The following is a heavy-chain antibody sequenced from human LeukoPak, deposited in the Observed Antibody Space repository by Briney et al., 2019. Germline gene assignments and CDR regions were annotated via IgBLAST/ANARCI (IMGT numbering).Heavy chain of an antibody. V-gene: IGHV3-23*01. J-gene: IGHJ4*02. CDR2: ISGSGGST. Sequence: GGSLRLSCAASGFTFSSYAMSWVRQAPGKGLEWVSAISGSGGSTYYADSERGRFTISRDNSKNTLYLQMNSLRAEDTAVYYCAKDHKLRTYYYDSSGLYHFDYWGQGTLVTVSS. D-gene: IGHD3-22*01. CDR1: GFTFSSYA. CDR3: AKDHKLRTYYYDSSGLYHFDY.